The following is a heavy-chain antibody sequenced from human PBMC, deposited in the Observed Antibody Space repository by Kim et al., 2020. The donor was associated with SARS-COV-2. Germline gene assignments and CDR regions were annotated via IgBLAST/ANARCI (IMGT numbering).Heavy chain of an antibody. V-gene: IGHV4-34*01. CDR1: GGSFSGFY. CDR3: AGGYASGSYYNY. J-gene: IGHJ4*02. CDR2: INQSGST. Sequence: SETLSLTCAVSGGSFSGFYWGWVRQPPGKGLDWIGEINQSGSTNYNPSLMSRVTMSLDTSKNQFSLKLSSVTAADTAVYYCAGGYASGSYYNYWGQGTLVTVSS. D-gene: IGHD3-10*01.